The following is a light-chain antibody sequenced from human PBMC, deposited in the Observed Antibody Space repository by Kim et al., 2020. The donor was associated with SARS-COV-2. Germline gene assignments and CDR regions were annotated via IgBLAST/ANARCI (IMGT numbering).Light chain of an antibody. CDR1: KLGDKY. CDR3: QAWDSSFVE. CDR2: QDD. Sequence: SYELTQPPSVSVSPGQTASITCSGDKLGDKYACWYQQKPGQSPVLVIYQDDKRPSGIPERFSGSNSGNTATLTISGTQAMDEADYFCQAWDSSFVEFGGG. J-gene: IGLJ2*01. V-gene: IGLV3-1*01.